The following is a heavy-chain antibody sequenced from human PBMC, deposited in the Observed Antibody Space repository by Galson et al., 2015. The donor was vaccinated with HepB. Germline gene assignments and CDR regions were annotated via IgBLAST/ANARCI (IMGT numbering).Heavy chain of an antibody. CDR2: ISSSSSYI. D-gene: IGHD3-22*01. J-gene: IGHJ4*02. V-gene: IGHV3-21*01. CDR1: GFTFSSYS. CDR3: AIYYDSSGYIDY. Sequence: SLRLSCAASGFTFSSYSMNWVRQAPGKGLEWVSSISSSSSYIYYADSVKGRFTISRDNAKNSLYLQMNSLRAEDTAVYYCAIYYDSSGYIDYWGQGTLVTVSS.